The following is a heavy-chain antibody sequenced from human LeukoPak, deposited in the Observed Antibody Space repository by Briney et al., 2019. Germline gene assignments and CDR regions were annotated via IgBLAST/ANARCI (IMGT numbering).Heavy chain of an antibody. D-gene: IGHD6-13*01. Sequence: SETLSLTCAVYGGSFSVYYWSWIRQPPGKGLEWIGEINHSGSANYNPSLKSRVTISVDTSKNQFSLKLSSVTAADTAVYYCPRGRLGSSWYRPLDYWGQGTLVTVSS. V-gene: IGHV4-34*01. CDR3: PRGRLGSSWYRPLDY. CDR1: GGSFSVYY. CDR2: INHSGSA. J-gene: IGHJ4*02.